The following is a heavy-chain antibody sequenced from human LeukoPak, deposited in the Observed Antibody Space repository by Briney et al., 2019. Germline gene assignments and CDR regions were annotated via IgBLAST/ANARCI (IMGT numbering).Heavy chain of an antibody. CDR1: GGSISSSSYY. CDR3: ASVNYYYYYMDV. V-gene: IGHV4-39*01. CDR2: IYYSGST. Sequence: SETLSLTCTVSGGSISSSSYYWGWIRQPPGKGLEWIRSIYYSGSTYYNPSLKSRVTISVDTSKNQFSLKLRSVTAADTAVYYCASVNYYYYYMDVWGKGTTVTVSS. J-gene: IGHJ6*03.